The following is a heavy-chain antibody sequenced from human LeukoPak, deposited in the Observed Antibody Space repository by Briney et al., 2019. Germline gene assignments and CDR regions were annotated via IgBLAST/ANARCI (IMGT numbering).Heavy chain of an antibody. CDR1: GGSFSGYY. CDR2: INHSGST. V-gene: IGHV4-34*01. CDR3: ARDAHGPDPFDI. Sequence: SETLSLTCAVYGGSFSGYYWSWIRQPPGKGLEWIGEINHSGSTNYNPSLKSRVTISVDTSKNQFSLKLSSVTAADTAVYYCARDAHGPDPFDIWGQGTMVIVSS. J-gene: IGHJ3*02.